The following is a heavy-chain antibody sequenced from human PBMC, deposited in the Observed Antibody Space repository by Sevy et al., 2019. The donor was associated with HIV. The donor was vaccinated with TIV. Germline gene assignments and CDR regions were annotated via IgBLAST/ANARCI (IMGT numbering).Heavy chain of an antibody. CDR2: IIPIFGTA. CDR1: GGTFSSYA. CDR3: ARGYSGYDIGRYYYYYYMDV. J-gene: IGHJ6*03. D-gene: IGHD5-12*01. Sequence: ASVKVSCKASGGTFSSYAISWVRQAPGQGLEWMGGIIPIFGTANYAQKFQGRVTITADESTSTAYMELSSLRSEDTAVYYCARGYSGYDIGRYYYYYYMDVWGKGTTVTVSS. V-gene: IGHV1-69*13.